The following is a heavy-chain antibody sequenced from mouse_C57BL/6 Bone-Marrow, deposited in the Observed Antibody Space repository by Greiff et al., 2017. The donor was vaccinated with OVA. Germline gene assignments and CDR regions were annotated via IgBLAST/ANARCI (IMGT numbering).Heavy chain of an antibody. CDR2: IYPRDGST. CDR3: ARRRFYGSSYWYFDV. V-gene: IGHV1-78*01. D-gene: IGHD1-1*01. CDR1: GYTFTDHT. Sequence: QVQLQQSDAELVQPGASVKISCTVSGYTFTDHTIHWMKQRPEQGLEWIGYIYPRDGSTKYNEKFKGKATLTADKSSSTAYMQLNSLTSEDSAVYFCARRRFYGSSYWYFDVWGTGTTVTVSS. J-gene: IGHJ1*03.